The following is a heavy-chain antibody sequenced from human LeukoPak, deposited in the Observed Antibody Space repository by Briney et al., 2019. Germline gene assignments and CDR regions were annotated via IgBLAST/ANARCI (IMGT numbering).Heavy chain of an antibody. CDR2: IKTDGSEK. J-gene: IGHJ4*02. CDR3: ARDIFDY. V-gene: IGHV3-7*01. Sequence: GGSLRLSCGASGFTLSTYWMSWVRQAPGKGLEWVANIKTDGSEKYYVDSVKGRFTISRDNAKNSLYLQMNSLRAEDTAVYYCARDIFDYWGQGTLVTVSS. CDR1: GFTLSTYW.